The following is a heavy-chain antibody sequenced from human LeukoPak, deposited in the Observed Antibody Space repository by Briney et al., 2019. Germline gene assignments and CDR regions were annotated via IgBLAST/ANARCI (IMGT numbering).Heavy chain of an antibody. CDR3: ARDDVDTPPFDY. J-gene: IGHJ4*02. D-gene: IGHD5-18*01. CDR1: GASISSYY. Sequence: SETLSLTWTVSGASISSYYWSWSRQPAGKGLEWIGRIYVSGSSVYNPPLKSRVTISVDTSKNQLSLRLKSVTAADTAVYYCARDDVDTPPFDYLGQGNLVTVSS. CDR2: IYVSGSS. V-gene: IGHV4-4*07.